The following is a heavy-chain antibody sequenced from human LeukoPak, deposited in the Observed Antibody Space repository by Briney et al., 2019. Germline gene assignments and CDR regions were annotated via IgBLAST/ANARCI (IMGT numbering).Heavy chain of an antibody. CDR2: IRSKAYGGTT. D-gene: IGHD3-10*01. V-gene: IGHV3-49*03. Sequence: GGSLRLSCTASGFTFGDYAMSWFRQAPGKGLEWVGFIRSKAYGGTTEYAASVKGRFTISGDDSKSIAYLQMNSLKTEDTAVYYCTRLPITMVRGVIIYYGMDVWGQGTTVTVSS. CDR3: TRLPITMVRGVIIYYGMDV. J-gene: IGHJ6*02. CDR1: GFTFGDYA.